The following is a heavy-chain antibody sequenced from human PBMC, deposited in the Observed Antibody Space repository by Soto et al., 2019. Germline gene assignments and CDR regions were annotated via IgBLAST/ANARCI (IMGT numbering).Heavy chain of an antibody. CDR1: GGSISSGDYY. Sequence: SETLSLTCTVSGGSISSGDYYWSWIRQPPGKGLEWIGYIYYSGSTYYNPSLKSRVTISVDTSKNQFSLKLSSVTAADTAVYYCARDSSSSSSYYYYGMDVWGQGTTVTVSS. J-gene: IGHJ6*02. CDR3: ARDSSSSSSYYYYGMDV. D-gene: IGHD6-13*01. V-gene: IGHV4-30-4*01. CDR2: IYYSGST.